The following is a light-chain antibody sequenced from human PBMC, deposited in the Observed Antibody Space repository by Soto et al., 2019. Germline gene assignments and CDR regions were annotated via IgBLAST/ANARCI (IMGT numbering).Light chain of an antibody. CDR1: SSNIGSNT. J-gene: IGLJ2*01. V-gene: IGLV1-44*01. CDR2: SNN. CDR3: AAWDDSLHGVV. Sequence: QSVLTQPPSASGTPGQRVTISCSGSSSNIGSNTVNWYQQLPGTAPKLLIYSNNQRPSGVPDRFSGSKSGTSASLAIRGLQSEDEADYYCAAWDDSLHGVVFGGGTQLTVL.